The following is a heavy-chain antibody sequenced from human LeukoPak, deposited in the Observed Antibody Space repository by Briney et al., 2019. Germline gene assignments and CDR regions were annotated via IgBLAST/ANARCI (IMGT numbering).Heavy chain of an antibody. CDR2: ISHDGYRT. Sequence: GGSLRLSCAASEFTFSSYAMSWVRQAPGKGLEWVSSISHDGYRTYYADSVKGRFTISRDDSKNTLSLQMNSLRAEDTATYYCAKDQGIQPPNYWGQGTLVTVSS. J-gene: IGHJ4*02. D-gene: IGHD5-18*01. CDR3: AKDQGIQPPNY. CDR1: EFTFSSYA. V-gene: IGHV3-23*01.